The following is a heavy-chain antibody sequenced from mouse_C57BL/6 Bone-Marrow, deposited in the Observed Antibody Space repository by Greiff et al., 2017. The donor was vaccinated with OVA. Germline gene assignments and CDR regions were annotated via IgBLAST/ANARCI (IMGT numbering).Heavy chain of an antibody. CDR2: ITPSSGYT. V-gene: IGHV1-7*01. CDR1: GYTFTSYW. J-gene: IGHJ3*01. Sequence: VQLQQSGAELAKPGASAKLSCKASGYTFTSYWMHWVKHRPGQGLEWIGSITPSSGYTKYNQKFKDKATLTADKSSSTAYMQLSSLTYEDSAVYYCARWGDYDLFAYWGQGTLVTVSA. D-gene: IGHD2-4*01. CDR3: ARWGDYDLFAY.